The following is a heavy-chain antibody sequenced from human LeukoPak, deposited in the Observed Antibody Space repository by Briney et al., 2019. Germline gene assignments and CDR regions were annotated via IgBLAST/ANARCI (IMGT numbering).Heavy chain of an antibody. J-gene: IGHJ3*01. Sequence: ASVKVSCKASGGTFSSYAISWVRQAPGQGLEWMGGIIPIFGTANYAQKFQGRVTITTDESTSTAYMDLSRLRSDDTAVYYCASPRGKGAFDLWGQGTMVTVSS. CDR1: GGTFSSYA. V-gene: IGHV1-69*05. CDR3: ASPRGKGAFDL. CDR2: IIPIFGTA. D-gene: IGHD3-16*01.